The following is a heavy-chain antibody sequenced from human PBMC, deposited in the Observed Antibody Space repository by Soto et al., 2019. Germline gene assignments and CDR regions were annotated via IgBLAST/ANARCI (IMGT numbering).Heavy chain of an antibody. J-gene: IGHJ5*02. V-gene: IGHV4-4*07. CDR2: IYSSGNT. CDR3: TGGQRSSEWFDP. D-gene: IGHD2-2*01. CDR1: GGTISGYY. Sequence: PSETLSLTCIVSGGTISGYYWTWIRQPAGKGLEWIGRIYSSGNTKYNPSLQSRVTMSLDTSNNQFSLRLTSVTAADTAVYYCTGGQRSSEWFDPWGQGTLVTVSS.